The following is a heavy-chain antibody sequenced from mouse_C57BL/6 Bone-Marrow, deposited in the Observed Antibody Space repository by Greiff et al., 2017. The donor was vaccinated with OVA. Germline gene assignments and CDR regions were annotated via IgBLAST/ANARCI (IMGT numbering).Heavy chain of an antibody. CDR2: LDPNSGGT. CDR3: ARSRQLRLRRNAMDY. V-gene: IGHV1-72*01. CDR1: GYTFTSYW. J-gene: IGHJ4*01. Sequence: VQLQQPGAELVKPGASVKLSCKASGYTFTSYWMHWVKPRPGRGLEWIGRLDPNSGGTTYNEKFKSKATLTVDKPSSTAYMQLSSLTSEDSAVYYCARSRQLRLRRNAMDYWGQGTSVTVSS. D-gene: IGHD3-2*02.